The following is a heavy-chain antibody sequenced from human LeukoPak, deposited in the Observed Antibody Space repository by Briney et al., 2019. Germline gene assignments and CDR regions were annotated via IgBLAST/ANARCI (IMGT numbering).Heavy chain of an antibody. V-gene: IGHV4-59*01. CDR2: IYYSGTT. Sequence: SETLSLTCTVSGGSISNYYWNWIRQPPGKGLEWIGYIYYSGTTNYNPSLKSRVSMSVDTSKNQFSLKLSSVTAADTAVYYCARVLRYCSGGNCYSGGLGYMDVWGKGTTVTISS. D-gene: IGHD2-15*01. CDR1: GGSISNYY. J-gene: IGHJ6*03. CDR3: ARVLRYCSGGNCYSGGLGYMDV.